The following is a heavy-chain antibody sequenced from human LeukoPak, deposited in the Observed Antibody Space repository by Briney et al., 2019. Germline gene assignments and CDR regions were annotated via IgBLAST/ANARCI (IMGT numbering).Heavy chain of an antibody. V-gene: IGHV4-30-4*01. J-gene: IGHJ3*02. D-gene: IGHD4-17*01. Sequence: SETLSLTCTVSGGSISSGDYYWRWIRQPPGKGLEWIGNINYSGGTNYNPSLKRRVTIFVDTSKKQFSQKLSSVTAAETAVYYCARGDYEAFDIWGQGTMVTVSS. CDR3: ARGDYEAFDI. CDR2: INYSGGT. CDR1: GGSISSGDYY.